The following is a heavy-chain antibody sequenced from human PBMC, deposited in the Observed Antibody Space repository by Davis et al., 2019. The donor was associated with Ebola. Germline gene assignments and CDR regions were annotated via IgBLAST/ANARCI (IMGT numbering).Heavy chain of an antibody. Sequence: MPSETLSLTCTVSGGSVSSYYWSWIRQPPGKGLEWIGEINHSGSTNYNPSLKSRVTISVDTSKNQFSLKLSSVTAADTAVYYFARGRGKSYGERFDYWGQGTLVTVSS. CDR3: ARGRGKSYGERFDY. CDR2: INHSGST. CDR1: GGSVSSYY. D-gene: IGHD4-17*01. J-gene: IGHJ4*02. V-gene: IGHV4-34*01.